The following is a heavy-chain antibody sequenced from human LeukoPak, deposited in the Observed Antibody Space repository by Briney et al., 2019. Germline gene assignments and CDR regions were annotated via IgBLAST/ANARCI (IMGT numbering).Heavy chain of an antibody. CDR1: GFNFSSYS. CDR3: ARDPTVTNVHEAFDL. CDR2: ISSRSSYI. V-gene: IGHV3-21*04. Sequence: KSGGSLRLSCAASGFNFSSYSTSWVRRAPGKGLEWVSSISSRSSYIFYADSVKGRFTISRDNAKNSLYLQMNSLRAEDTAAYYCARDPTVTNVHEAFDLWGQGTMVTVSS. J-gene: IGHJ3*01. D-gene: IGHD4-17*01.